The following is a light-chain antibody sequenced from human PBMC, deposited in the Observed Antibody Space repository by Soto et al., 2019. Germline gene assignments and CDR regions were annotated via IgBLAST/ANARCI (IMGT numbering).Light chain of an antibody. J-gene: IGKJ1*01. CDR3: QRYWT. CDR1: QSVSSY. CDR2: DAS. V-gene: IGKV3-11*01. Sequence: DIGLSQSPATLSWSEGERATLSCRASQSVSSYLAWYQQKPGQAPRLLIYDASSRATGIPDRFSGSGSGTDFTLTISGLEPEDFAVYSCQRYWTFGQGTKVDIK.